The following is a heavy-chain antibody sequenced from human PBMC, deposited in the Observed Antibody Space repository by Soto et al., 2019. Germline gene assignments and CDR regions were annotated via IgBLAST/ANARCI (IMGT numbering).Heavy chain of an antibody. J-gene: IGHJ4*02. V-gene: IGHV3-11*01. D-gene: IGHD4-17*01. Sequence: QVQLVESGGGLVQTSGSLRIACVASGFTFSDYYMSWVRQAPGKGLEWVSYISSSGNTIYYADSVKGRVTISRDNAKNSVYLQMNSLRAEDTALYFCAKMSRENDYDPVFSWGQGTLVTVSS. CDR1: GFTFSDYY. CDR2: ISSSGNTI. CDR3: AKMSRENDYDPVFS.